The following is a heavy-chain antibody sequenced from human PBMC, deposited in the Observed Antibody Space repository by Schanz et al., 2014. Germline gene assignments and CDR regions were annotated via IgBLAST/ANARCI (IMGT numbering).Heavy chain of an antibody. V-gene: IGHV3-30*18. J-gene: IGHJ3*02. D-gene: IGHD3-10*01. Sequence: VQLAESGGGLVQPGGSLRLSCAASGFTFSGFWMTWVRQAPGKGLEWVALVSSDGNNDYYTDSVKGRFTISRDNSKNTLYLQMNSLRAEDTAVYYCAKGRFGELSAFDIWGQGTMVTVSA. CDR3: AKGRFGELSAFDI. CDR2: VSSDGNND. CDR1: GFTFSGFW.